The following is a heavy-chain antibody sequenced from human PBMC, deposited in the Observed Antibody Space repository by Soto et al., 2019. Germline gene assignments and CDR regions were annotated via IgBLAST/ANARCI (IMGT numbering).Heavy chain of an antibody. V-gene: IGHV3-30-3*01. CDR2: ISYDGSNK. D-gene: IGHD5-12*01. J-gene: IGHJ6*02. CDR3: LGLQYDYYGMDV. CDR1: GFTFSSYA. Sequence: QVQLVESGGGVVQPGRSLRLSCAASGFTFSSYAMHWVRQAPGKGLEWVAVISYDGSNKYYADSVTGRFTISRDTSKNTLYLQMNSLRAEDTAVYYCLGLQYDYYGMDVWGQGTTVTVSS.